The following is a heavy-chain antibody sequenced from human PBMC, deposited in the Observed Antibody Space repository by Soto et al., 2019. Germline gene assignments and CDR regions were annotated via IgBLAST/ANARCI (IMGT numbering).Heavy chain of an antibody. J-gene: IGHJ4*02. V-gene: IGHV1-46*01. D-gene: IGHD2-2*01. CDR2: INPSGGST. Sequence: QVQLVQSGAEVKKPGASVKVSCKASGYTFTGYYLHWLRQAPGQGLEWMGIINPSGGSTNYAQKFQGRVTMTRDTSTSTVYMELSSLRSEDTAVYYCARTRSTRVCLDYWGQGTLVTVSS. CDR3: ARTRSTRVCLDY. CDR1: GYTFTGYY.